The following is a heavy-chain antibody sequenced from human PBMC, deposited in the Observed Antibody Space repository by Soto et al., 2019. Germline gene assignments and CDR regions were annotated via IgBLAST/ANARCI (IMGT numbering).Heavy chain of an antibody. V-gene: IGHV1-18*01. D-gene: IGHD2-8*01. CDR2: ISAYNGDT. CDR3: ARSGAYCTSITCLFDSF. CDR1: GYTFSSYG. Sequence: QAQLVQSGAEVKKPGASVKVSCRASGYTFSSYGYAWVRQAPGQGLEWMWWISAYNGDTNYAQKFQDRVTLTTDTSTTTAYMELRNLGSDDTAVYYCARSGAYCTSITCLFDSFWGLGTLVTVSS. J-gene: IGHJ4*02.